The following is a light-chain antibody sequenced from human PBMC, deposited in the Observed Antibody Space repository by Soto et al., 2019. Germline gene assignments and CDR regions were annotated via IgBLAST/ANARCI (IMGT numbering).Light chain of an antibody. J-gene: IGKJ2*01. CDR3: QQYGSSPPYT. Sequence: EIVLTQSPDTLSLSPGERATLSCRASRSIASSYLAWYQQKPGQAPRLLIYAASTRATGIPDRFSGSGSATDFTLTISRVEPEDFAVYYCQQYGSSPPYTFGQGTKLEIK. V-gene: IGKV3-20*01. CDR2: AAS. CDR1: RSIASSY.